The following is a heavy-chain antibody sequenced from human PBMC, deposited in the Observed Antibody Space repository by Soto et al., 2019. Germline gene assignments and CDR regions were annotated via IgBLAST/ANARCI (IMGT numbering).Heavy chain of an antibody. Sequence: QVQLVQSGAEVKKPGSSVKVSCKASGGTFSSYTISWVRQAPGQGLEWMGRIIPILGIANYAQKFQGRVTITADKSTSTAYMELSSLRSEDTAVYYGARALRLGELSPLDVWGQGTTVTVSS. D-gene: IGHD3-16*02. V-gene: IGHV1-69*02. CDR1: GGTFSSYT. J-gene: IGHJ6*02. CDR2: IIPILGIA. CDR3: ARALRLGELSPLDV.